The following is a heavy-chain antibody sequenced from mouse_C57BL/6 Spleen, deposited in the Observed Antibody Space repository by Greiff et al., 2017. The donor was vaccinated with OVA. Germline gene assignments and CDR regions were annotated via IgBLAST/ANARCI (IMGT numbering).Heavy chain of an antibody. D-gene: IGHD4-1*02. V-gene: IGHV5-9*01. Sequence: EVKLMESGGGLVKPGGSLKLSCAASGFTFSSYTMSWVRQTPEKRLEWVATISGGGGNTYYPDSVKGRFTISRDNAKNTLYLQRSSLRSEDTALYYCATTGTGYWYFDVWGTGTTVTVSS. CDR3: ATTGTGYWYFDV. J-gene: IGHJ1*03. CDR2: ISGGGGNT. CDR1: GFTFSSYT.